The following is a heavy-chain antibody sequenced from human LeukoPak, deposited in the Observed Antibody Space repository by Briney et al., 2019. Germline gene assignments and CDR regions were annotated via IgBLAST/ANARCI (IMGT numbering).Heavy chain of an antibody. J-gene: IGHJ4*02. CDR1: GYTFTSYG. CDR3: ARDPGPLAAAGN. CDR2: ISAYNGNT. V-gene: IGHV1-18*01. D-gene: IGHD6-13*01. Sequence: APVKVSCKASGYTFTSYGISWVRQAPGQGLEWMGWISAYNGNTNYAQKLQGRVTITADESTSTAYMELSSLRSEDTAVYYCARDPGPLAAAGNWGQGTLVTVSS.